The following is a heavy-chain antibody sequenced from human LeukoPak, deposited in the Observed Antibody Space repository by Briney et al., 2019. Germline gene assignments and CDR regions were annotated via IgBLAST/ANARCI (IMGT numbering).Heavy chain of an antibody. V-gene: IGHV6-1*01. CDR2: TYYRSKWYK. J-gene: IGHJ3*02. CDR3: TSDSLDAFDI. Sequence: SQTLYLTCAISGDSVSSNSGAWNRIRQSPSRGLEWLGRTYYRSKWYKDYAVSVKSRITINPDTSKNQFSLHLNSVTPEDTAVYYCTSDSLDAFDIWGQGTMVTVSS. CDR1: GDSVSSNSGA.